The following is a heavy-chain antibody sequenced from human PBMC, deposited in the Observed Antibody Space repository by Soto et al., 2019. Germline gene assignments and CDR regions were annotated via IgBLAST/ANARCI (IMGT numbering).Heavy chain of an antibody. D-gene: IGHD3-9*01. V-gene: IGHV1-3*01. CDR3: ARISGNLRYFDWYPWYFDY. J-gene: IGHJ4*02. Sequence: QVQLVQSGAEVKKPGASVKVSCKASGYTFTSYAMHWVRQAPGQRLEWMGWINAGNGNTKYSQKFQGRVTTTRDTSESTAYMELSSLRSENTAVYYCARISGNLRYFDWYPWYFDYWGQGTLVTVSS. CDR1: GYTFTSYA. CDR2: INAGNGNT.